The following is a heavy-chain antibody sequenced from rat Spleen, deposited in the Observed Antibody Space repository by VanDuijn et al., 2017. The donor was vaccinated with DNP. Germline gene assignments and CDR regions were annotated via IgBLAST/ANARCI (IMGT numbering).Heavy chain of an antibody. V-gene: IGHV2-43*01. CDR3: ARDGQWDYLDY. Sequence: QVQLRESGPGLVQPSQTLSLACTVSGFSLTNHHVHWVRQPSGKGLEWMGVVWIGGITHLSSIFKSRVRISRDTSKIQVFLEVNSLQSEDTATYYCARDGQWDYLDYWGQGVTVTVAS. J-gene: IGHJ2*01. CDR2: VWIGGIT. CDR1: GFSLTNHH. D-gene: IGHD1-1*01.